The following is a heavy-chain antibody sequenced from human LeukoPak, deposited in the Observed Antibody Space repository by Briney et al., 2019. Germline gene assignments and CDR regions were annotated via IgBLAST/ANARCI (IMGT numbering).Heavy chain of an antibody. D-gene: IGHD2-2*01. CDR2: ISVYNGNT. CDR1: VYNFTICG. J-gene: IGHJ4*02. V-gene: IGHV1-18*04. CDR3: AKGRSLVAADLCDY. Sequence: GASVKVSCKGSVYNFTICGIGWVRKAPGQGHEWMGWISVYNGNTKYAQKLQGRVTMTTDTSTTTAYMELRSLRSDDTAVYYCAKGRSLVAADLCDYWGQGILVTVSS.